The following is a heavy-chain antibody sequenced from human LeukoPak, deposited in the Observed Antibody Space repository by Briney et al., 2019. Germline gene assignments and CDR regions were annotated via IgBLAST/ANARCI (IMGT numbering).Heavy chain of an antibody. Sequence: PGGSLRLSCAASGFTFTSYWLSWVRQAPGKGLQWVANINQDGSEIHYADSVKGRFTISRDNAKNSLYLQMNSLRAEDTAVYYCARDGSGPYYYYYMDVWGKGTTVTVSS. CDR2: INQDGSEI. D-gene: IGHD3-10*01. V-gene: IGHV3-7*01. CDR1: GFTFTSYW. J-gene: IGHJ6*03. CDR3: ARDGSGPYYYYYMDV.